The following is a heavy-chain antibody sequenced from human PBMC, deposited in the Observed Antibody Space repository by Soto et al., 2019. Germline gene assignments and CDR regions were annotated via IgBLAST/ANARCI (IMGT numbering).Heavy chain of an antibody. CDR2: IYSGGST. Sequence: EVQLVETGGGLIQPGGSLRLSCAASGFTVSSNYMSWVRQAPGKGLAWVSVIYSGGSTYYADSVKGRFTISRDNSKNTLYLHMNSLRAEDTAVYYCARERVVGGRYYYGMDVWGQGTTVNVSS. CDR1: GFTVSSNY. V-gene: IGHV3-53*02. CDR3: ARERVVGGRYYYGMDV. D-gene: IGHD3-3*01. J-gene: IGHJ6*02.